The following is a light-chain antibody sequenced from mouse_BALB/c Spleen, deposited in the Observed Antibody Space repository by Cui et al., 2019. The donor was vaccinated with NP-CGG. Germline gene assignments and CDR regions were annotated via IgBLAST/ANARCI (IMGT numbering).Light chain of an antibody. CDR3: ALWYSNHWV. V-gene: IGLV1*01. CDR2: GTN. J-gene: IGLJ1*01. Sequence: HAAVSQESALTTSPGETVTLTCRLSTGTVTTSNYANWVQEKPDHLFTGLIGGTNNRAPGVPARFSGSLIGDKAALTITGAQTEDEAIYFCALWYSNHWVFGGGTKLTVL. CDR1: TGTVTTSNY.